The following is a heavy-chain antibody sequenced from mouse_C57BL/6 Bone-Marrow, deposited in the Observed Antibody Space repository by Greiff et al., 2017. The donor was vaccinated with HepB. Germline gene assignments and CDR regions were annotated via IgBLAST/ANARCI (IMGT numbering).Heavy chain of an antibody. CDR3: ARLEGFYYAMDY. D-gene: IGHD3-2*02. V-gene: IGHV5-6*01. CDR1: GFTFSSYG. J-gene: IGHJ4*01. Sequence: EVQLQQSGGDLVKPGGSLKLSCAASGFTFSSYGMSWVRQTPDKRLEWVATISSGGSYTYYPDSVKGRFTISRDNAKNTLYLQMSSLKSEDTAMYYCARLEGFYYAMDYWGQGTSVTVSS. CDR2: ISSGGSYT.